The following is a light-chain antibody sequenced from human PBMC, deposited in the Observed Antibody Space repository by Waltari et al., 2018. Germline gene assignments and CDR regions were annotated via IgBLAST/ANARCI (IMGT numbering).Light chain of an antibody. Sequence: QSALTQPASVSGSPGQSLTISCTGSSSAFGGYNYVSWYQQHPGKAPKLMLYDVSNRPSGVSYRFSGSKSGNTASLTISGLQAEDEADYYCSSFTTSSTPYVFGTGTKVTVL. J-gene: IGLJ1*01. CDR2: DVS. CDR1: SSAFGGYNY. CDR3: SSFTTSSTPYV. V-gene: IGLV2-14*03.